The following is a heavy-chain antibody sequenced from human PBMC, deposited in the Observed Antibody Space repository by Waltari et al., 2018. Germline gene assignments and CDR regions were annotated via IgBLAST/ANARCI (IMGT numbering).Heavy chain of an antibody. CDR1: GYTFTGYY. CDR2: INPNSGGT. V-gene: IGHV1-2*06. D-gene: IGHD6-6*01. Sequence: QVQLVQSGAEVKKPGASVKVSCKASGYTFTGYYMHWVRQAPGQGLEWMGRINPNSGGTNYAQQFQGRVTMTRDTSISTADRELSRLRSDDTAVYYCNGQLATGDYWGQGTLVTVSS. J-gene: IGHJ4*02. CDR3: NGQLATGDY.